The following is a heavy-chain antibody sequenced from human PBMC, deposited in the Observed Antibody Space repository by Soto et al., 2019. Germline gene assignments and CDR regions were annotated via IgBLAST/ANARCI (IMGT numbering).Heavy chain of an antibody. CDR2: IYDGGTT. CDR1: GLTVSNSY. CDR3: AXXTTVTTPTYFDC. J-gene: IGHJ4*02. V-gene: IGHV3-66*01. Sequence: EVQLVESGGGLVQPGGSLRLSCAASGLTVSNSYLSWVRQAPGKGLEWVSIIYDGGTTYYADSVKGRFTISRDTSKNTXXXXXXXXXXXXXXVYYCAXXTTVTTPTYFDCWGQGTLVTVSS. D-gene: IGHD4-17*01.